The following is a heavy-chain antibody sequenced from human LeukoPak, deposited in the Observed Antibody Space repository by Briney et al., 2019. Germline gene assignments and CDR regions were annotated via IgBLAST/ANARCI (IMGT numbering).Heavy chain of an antibody. CDR3: AKTPTIHTGTEIDY. D-gene: IGHD3-9*01. CDR2: ISYDGSNR. Sequence: GSLRLSCAASEFTFSNYAMHWVRQAPGKGLEWLVVISYDGSNRYYADSVKGLFTISRDNSKNTLYLQMNSLRPEDTALYYCAKTPTIHTGTEIDYWGQGTLVTVSS. J-gene: IGHJ4*02. V-gene: IGHV3-30*18. CDR1: EFTFSNYA.